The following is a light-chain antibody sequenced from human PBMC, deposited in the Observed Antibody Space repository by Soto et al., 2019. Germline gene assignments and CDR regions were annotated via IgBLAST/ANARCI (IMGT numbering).Light chain of an antibody. CDR2: RDN. Sequence: QSVLTQPPSASGTPGERVAISCSGGSSDIGTNPVNWYLHLPGAAPKLLIYRDNQRPSGVPDRFSGSKSDTSASLTISGLQSEDEAEYFCSAWDDSIYGPVFGGGTKVTVL. CDR3: SAWDDSIYGPV. CDR1: SSDIGTNP. V-gene: IGLV1-44*01. J-gene: IGLJ2*01.